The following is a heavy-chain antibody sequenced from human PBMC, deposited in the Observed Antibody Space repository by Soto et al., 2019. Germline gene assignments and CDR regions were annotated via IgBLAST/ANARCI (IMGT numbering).Heavy chain of an antibody. CDR1: VFPFGANA. CDR3: ARGLSGGYYYKYYFES. D-gene: IGHD3-22*01. Sequence: PGGSLRLSCVVSVFPFGANAMSWVRQAPGKGLEWVSGLSNTGRRTSYADSVKGRFNISRDNSENTVYLQMNSLRGEDTAVYYCARGLSGGYYYKYYFESWGQGTLVTV. V-gene: IGHV3-23*01. J-gene: IGHJ4*02. CDR2: LSNTGRRT.